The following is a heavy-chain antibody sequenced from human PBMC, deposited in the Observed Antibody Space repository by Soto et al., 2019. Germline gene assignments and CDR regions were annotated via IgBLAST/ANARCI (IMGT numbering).Heavy chain of an antibody. CDR3: ARGPSGDKVDC. J-gene: IGHJ4*02. D-gene: IGHD7-27*01. CDR2: IYDGGRT. CDR1: GDSISNVNYC. V-gene: IGHV4-30-4*01. Sequence: QVQLQESGPGLVKPSQTLSLTCTVSGDSISNVNYCWSWIRQPPDKGLEWIAHIYDGGRTYNNPSLTSRVTISVDTSKNQFSLQLMSVSAADTVGYYCARGPSGDKVDCWGQGTLVTVSS.